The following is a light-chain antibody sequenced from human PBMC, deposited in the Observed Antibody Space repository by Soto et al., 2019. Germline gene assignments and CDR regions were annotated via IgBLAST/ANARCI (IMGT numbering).Light chain of an antibody. CDR2: GAS. Sequence: EIVLTQSPGTLSLSQGEGATLSCRASQSISSNYLAWYQQRPGQAPRLLIYGASSRATGIPDRFSGGGSGTDFTLTISRLEPEDFAVYYCQQYGSSSPTTFGQGTRLEIE. CDR1: QSISSNY. CDR3: QQYGSSSPTT. V-gene: IGKV3-20*01. J-gene: IGKJ5*01.